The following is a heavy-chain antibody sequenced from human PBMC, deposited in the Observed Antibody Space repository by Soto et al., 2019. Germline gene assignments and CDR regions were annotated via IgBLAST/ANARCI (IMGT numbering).Heavy chain of an antibody. Sequence: EVQLVESGGGLVKPGGSLRLSCAASGFTFSSYSMNWVRQAPGKGLEWVSSISSSSSDIYYADSVKGRFTISRDNAKNSLYLQMNSLRAEDTAVYYCARLRYCSSTSCFSGDGMDVWGQGTTVTVSS. CDR1: GFTFSSYS. V-gene: IGHV3-21*01. CDR3: ARLRYCSSTSCFSGDGMDV. J-gene: IGHJ6*02. D-gene: IGHD2-2*01. CDR2: ISSSSSDI.